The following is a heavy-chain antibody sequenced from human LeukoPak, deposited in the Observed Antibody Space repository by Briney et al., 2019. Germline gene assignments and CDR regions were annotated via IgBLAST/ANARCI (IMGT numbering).Heavy chain of an antibody. CDR2: INHSGST. CDR3: ARGTYYVFDY. D-gene: IGHD3-16*01. V-gene: IGHV4-34*09. Sequence: SETLSLTCAVYDGSFSGYYWSWIRQPPGKGLEWIGEINHSGSTYYNPSLKSRGIISADTSKNQFSLKLNSVTAADTAVYFCARGTYYVFDYWGQGTLVTVSS. CDR1: DGSFSGYY. J-gene: IGHJ4*02.